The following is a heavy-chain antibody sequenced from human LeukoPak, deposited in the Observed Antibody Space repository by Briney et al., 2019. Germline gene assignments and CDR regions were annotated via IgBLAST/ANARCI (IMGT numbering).Heavy chain of an antibody. CDR2: INPNSGDT. J-gene: IGHJ5*02. Sequence: ASVKVSCKASGYTFTGYYMHWVRQAPGQGLEWMGWINPNSGDTNYAQKFQGRVTMTRDTSISTAYMELSSLRSDDTAVYYCAKVWSTTATGYNWFDPWGQGTLVTVSS. CDR1: GYTFTGYY. V-gene: IGHV1-2*02. CDR3: AKVWSTTATGYNWFDP. D-gene: IGHD2-21*02.